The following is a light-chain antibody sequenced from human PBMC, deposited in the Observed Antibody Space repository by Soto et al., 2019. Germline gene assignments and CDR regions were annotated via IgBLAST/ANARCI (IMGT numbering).Light chain of an antibody. CDR3: QQYTNWPIT. J-gene: IGKJ5*01. V-gene: IGKV3-15*01. Sequence: EVGMTQSPATLSVSPGERATLSCSASQTVYNNYLAWYQQKPGQAPRLLIYGVSARATGVPVRFSGSGSGTEYTLTISSLQSEDFAVYYCQQYTNWPITFGQGTRLEIK. CDR2: GVS. CDR1: QTVYNN.